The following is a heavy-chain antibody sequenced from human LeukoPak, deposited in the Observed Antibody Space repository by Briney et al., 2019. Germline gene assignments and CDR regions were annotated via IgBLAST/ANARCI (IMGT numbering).Heavy chain of an antibody. CDR1: GGSISTYY. J-gene: IGHJ4*02. Sequence: PSETLSLTCTVSGGSISTYYWSWIRQPPGKGLEWIGRVHSNGDTYYNPSLESRVTVSMDTSKNQFALNLTSLTAADTAVYYCARDIGLAHWGQGTLVTVSS. CDR3: ARDIGLAH. V-gene: IGHV4-4*07. CDR2: VHSNGDT. D-gene: IGHD3-16*02.